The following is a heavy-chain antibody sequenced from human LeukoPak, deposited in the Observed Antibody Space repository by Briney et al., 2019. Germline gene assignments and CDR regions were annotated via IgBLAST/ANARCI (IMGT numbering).Heavy chain of an antibody. CDR3: ARGNVDIVVVPAAIDAFDI. CDR2: IIPIFGTA. D-gene: IGHD2-2*02. Sequence: SVKVSCKASGYTFTGYYMHWVRQAPGQGLEWMGGIIPIFGTANYAQKFQGRVTITADESTSTAYMELSSLRSEDTAVYYCARGNVDIVVVPAAIDAFDIWGQGTMVTVSS. V-gene: IGHV1-69*13. J-gene: IGHJ3*02. CDR1: GYTFTGYY.